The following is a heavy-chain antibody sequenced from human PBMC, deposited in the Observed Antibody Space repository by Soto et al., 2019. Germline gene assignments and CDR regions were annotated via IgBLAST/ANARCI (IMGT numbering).Heavy chain of an antibody. V-gene: IGHV3-23*01. J-gene: IGHJ6*02. CDR1: GFTFSSYA. CDR2: ISGSGGST. CDR3: AKYGSGSYYFPSYYYYGMDV. D-gene: IGHD3-10*01. Sequence: GGSLRLSCAASGFTFSSYAMSWVRQAPGKGLEWVSAISGSGGSTYYADSVKGRFTISRDNSKNTLYLQMNSLRAEDTAVYDCAKYGSGSYYFPSYYYYGMDVWGQGTTVTVSS.